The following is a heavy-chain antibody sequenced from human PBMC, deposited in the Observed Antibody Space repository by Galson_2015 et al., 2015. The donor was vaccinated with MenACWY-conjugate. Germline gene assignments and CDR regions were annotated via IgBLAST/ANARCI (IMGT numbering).Heavy chain of an antibody. Sequence: SLRLSCAASGFTFNNYWMNWVRQPPGQGLEWISYIKADGSFSNYADSVKGRVTISTDNAKNMVYLQMDGLRDEDTAVYFCARYIIWSFDSWGQGSLVTVSS. V-gene: IGHV3-74*01. CDR3: ARYIIWSFDS. CDR2: IKADGSFS. D-gene: IGHD1-1*01. J-gene: IGHJ4*02. CDR1: GFTFNNYW.